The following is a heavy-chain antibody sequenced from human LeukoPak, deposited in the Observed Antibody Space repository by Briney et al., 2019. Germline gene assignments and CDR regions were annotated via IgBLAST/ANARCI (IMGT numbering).Heavy chain of an antibody. CDR3: ARSSSYSLAAAVDY. V-gene: IGHV1-3*01. CDR1: GYTFTSYA. Sequence: GASVKVSCKASGYTFTSYAMHWVRQAPGQRLEWMGWINAGNGNTKYSQKFQGRVTITRDTSASTAYMGLSSLRSEDTAVYYCARSSSYSLAAAVDYWGQGTLVTVSS. J-gene: IGHJ4*02. CDR2: INAGNGNT. D-gene: IGHD6-13*01.